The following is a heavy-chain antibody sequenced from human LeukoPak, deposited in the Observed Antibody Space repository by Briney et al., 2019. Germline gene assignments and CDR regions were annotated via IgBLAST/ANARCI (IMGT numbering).Heavy chain of an antibody. CDR3: ARVRSTPHGYMDV. D-gene: IGHD3-3*01. CDR2: ISSISSYI. J-gene: IGHJ6*03. V-gene: IGHV3-21*01. Sequence: KPGGSLRLSCAASGFTFSSYSMNWVRQAPGKGLEWVSSISSISSYIYYADSVKGRFTISRDNAKNSLYLQMNSLRAEDTAVYYCARVRSTPHGYMDVWGKGTTVTVSS. CDR1: GFTFSSYS.